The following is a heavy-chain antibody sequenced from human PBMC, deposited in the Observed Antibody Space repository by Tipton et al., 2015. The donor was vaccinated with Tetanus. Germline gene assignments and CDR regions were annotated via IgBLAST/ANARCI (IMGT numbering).Heavy chain of an antibody. CDR2: ISAYNGNT. CDR3: ARADCSSTSCYVVNYYYYGMDV. D-gene: IGHD2-2*01. V-gene: IGHV1-18*01. CDR1: GYTFTSYG. J-gene: IGHJ6*02. Sequence: QLVQSGAEVKKPGESLKISCKASGYTFTSYGISWVRQAPGQGLEWMGWISAYNGNTNYAQKLPGRVTMTTDTSTSTAYMELRSLRSDDTAVYYCARADCSSTSCYVVNYYYYGMDVWGQGTTVTVSS.